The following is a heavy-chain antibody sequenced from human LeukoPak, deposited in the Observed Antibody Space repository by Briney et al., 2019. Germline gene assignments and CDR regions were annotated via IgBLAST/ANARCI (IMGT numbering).Heavy chain of an antibody. CDR1: GFTFSSYS. Sequence: GGSLRLSCAASGFTFSSYSMNWVRQAPGKGLEWVSSISSSSSYIYYADSVKGRFTISRDNAKNSLYLQMNSLRAEDTAVYYCARDGVNLITSGFDYWGQGTLVTVSS. CDR3: ARDGVNLITSGFDY. V-gene: IGHV3-21*01. CDR2: ISSSSSYI. J-gene: IGHJ4*02. D-gene: IGHD3-16*01.